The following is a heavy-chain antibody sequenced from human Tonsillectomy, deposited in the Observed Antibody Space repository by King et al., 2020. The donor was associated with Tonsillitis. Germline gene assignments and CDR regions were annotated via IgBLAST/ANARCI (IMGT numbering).Heavy chain of an antibody. Sequence: EVQLVESGGGLVQPGGSLKLSCAASGLTFSGSAMHWVRQASGKGLEWVGRIRSKANSYATAYAASVKGRFTISRDDSKNTAYLQMNSLKTEDTAVYYCTRQETQHWGQGTLVTVSS. CDR2: IRSKANSYAT. CDR3: TRQETQH. CDR1: GLTFSGSA. J-gene: IGHJ1*01. V-gene: IGHV3-73*02.